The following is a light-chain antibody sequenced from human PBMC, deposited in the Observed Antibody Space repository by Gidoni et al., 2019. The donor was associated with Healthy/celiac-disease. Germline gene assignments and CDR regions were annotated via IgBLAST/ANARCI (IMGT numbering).Light chain of an antibody. CDR2: AAS. CDR3: QQRFT. Sequence: DIQMTQSPSSLSASVGDRVTITCRASQSISSYLNWYQQKPGKDPKLLIYAASSLQSGVPSRFSGSGSGTAFTLTISSLQPADFATYYCQQRFTFGPGTKVDIK. J-gene: IGKJ3*01. CDR1: QSISSY. V-gene: IGKV1-39*01.